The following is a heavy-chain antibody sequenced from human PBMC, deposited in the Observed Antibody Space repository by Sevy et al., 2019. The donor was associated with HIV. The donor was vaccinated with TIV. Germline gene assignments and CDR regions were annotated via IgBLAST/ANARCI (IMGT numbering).Heavy chain of an antibody. Sequence: GGSLTLSCAASGFTFSSYEMNWVRHAPGKGLEWVSYISNSGTTRSYSDSVRGRFTISRDNAGNSLYLQMKSLRAEDTAVYYCARDLPPSATTVAHFDYWGQGTLVTVSS. J-gene: IGHJ4*02. V-gene: IGHV3-48*03. CDR2: ISNSGTTR. CDR1: GFTFSSYE. CDR3: ARDLPPSATTVAHFDY. D-gene: IGHD4-17*01.